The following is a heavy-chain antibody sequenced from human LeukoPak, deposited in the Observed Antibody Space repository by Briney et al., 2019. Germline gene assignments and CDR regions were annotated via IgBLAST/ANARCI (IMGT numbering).Heavy chain of an antibody. CDR1: GGSISSTNW. V-gene: IGHV4-4*02. CDR3: ARDLNYYDSSGEGFDY. CDR2: VYHSGST. D-gene: IGHD3-22*01. Sequence: SGTLSLTCAVSGGSISSTNWWSWVRQPPGKGLEWIGEVYHSGSTNYNPSLKSRVTISVDTSKNQFSLKLSSVTAADTAVYYCARDLNYYDSSGEGFDYWGQGTLVTVSS. J-gene: IGHJ4*02.